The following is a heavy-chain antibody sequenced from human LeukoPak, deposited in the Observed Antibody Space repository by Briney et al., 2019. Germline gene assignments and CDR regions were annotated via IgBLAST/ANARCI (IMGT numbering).Heavy chain of an antibody. CDR2: IIPIFGTA. CDR1: GGTFSIYA. V-gene: IGHV1-69*05. Sequence: SVKVSCKVSGGTFSIYAISWVRQAPGQGLEWMGRIIPIFGTANYAQKFQGRVTITTDESTSTAYMELSSLRSEDTAVYYCAREIAAAGTYFDYWGQGTLVTVSS. D-gene: IGHD6-13*01. CDR3: AREIAAAGTYFDY. J-gene: IGHJ4*02.